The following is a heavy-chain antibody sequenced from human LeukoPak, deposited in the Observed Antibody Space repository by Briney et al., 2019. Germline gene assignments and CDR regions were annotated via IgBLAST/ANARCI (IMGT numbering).Heavy chain of an antibody. CDR1: GYTFTGYY. J-gene: IGHJ4*02. CDR3: AREEGSGCYDS. Sequence: GASVKVSCKASGYTFTGYYIHWVRQAPGQGLEWMGWINPDIGATNYAQKFQGRVTMTRDTSITTAYMELSRLRSDDTAVYYCAREEGSGCYDSWGQGTRLTVSS. CDR2: INPDIGAT. D-gene: IGHD6-19*01. V-gene: IGHV1-2*02.